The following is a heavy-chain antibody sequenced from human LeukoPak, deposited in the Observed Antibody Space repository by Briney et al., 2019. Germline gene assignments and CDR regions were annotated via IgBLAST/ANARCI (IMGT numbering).Heavy chain of an antibody. CDR2: IYTSGST. J-gene: IGHJ4*02. V-gene: IGHV4-61*02. Sequence: SETLSLTCTVSGGSISSGSYYWSWIRQPAGKGLEWIGRIYTSGSTNYNPSLKSRVTISVDTSKNQFSLKLSSVTAADTAVYYCARHLSSWSGDYWGQGTLVTVSS. CDR3: ARHLSSWSGDY. D-gene: IGHD6-13*01. CDR1: GGSISSGSYY.